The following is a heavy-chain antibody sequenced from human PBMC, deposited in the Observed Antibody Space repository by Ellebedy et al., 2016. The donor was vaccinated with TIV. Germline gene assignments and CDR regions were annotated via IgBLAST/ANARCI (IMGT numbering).Heavy chain of an antibody. CDR1: GYKFINYG. CDR2: ISPHNGKS. CDR3: ARTRYSSSWPDF. Sequence: AASVKVSCKASGYKFINYGYTWVRQPPGQGLEWVGYISPHNGKSNYGKNFEGRVTMTTDRPTATVFMELGSLRSDDTAMYYCARTRYSSSWPDFWGQGTLVTVSS. D-gene: IGHD5-18*01. V-gene: IGHV1-18*04. J-gene: IGHJ4*02.